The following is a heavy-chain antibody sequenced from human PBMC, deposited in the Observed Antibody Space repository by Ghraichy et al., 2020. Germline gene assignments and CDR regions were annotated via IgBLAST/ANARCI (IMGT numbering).Heavy chain of an antibody. CDR3: ARGATVVRFFYYDGMDV. CDR1: GFTLSSYS. CDR2: ITSSSRTI. Sequence: GSLRLSCVGSGFTLSSYSMNWVRQSPGKGLEWVAYITSSSRTISYADSVKGRFTISRDNAQNSLYLQMNSLRDEDTAVYYCARGATVVRFFYYDGMDVWGQGTTVTVSS. V-gene: IGHV3-48*02. J-gene: IGHJ6*02. D-gene: IGHD4-23*01.